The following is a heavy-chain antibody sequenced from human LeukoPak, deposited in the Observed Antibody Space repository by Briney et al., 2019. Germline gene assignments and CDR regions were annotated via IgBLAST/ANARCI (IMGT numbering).Heavy chain of an antibody. Sequence: PSETLSLTCTVSGASIRSSGWHWGWIRQPPGKGLEWIGNIHHSGSTNYNPSLKSRVTMSVDKSKNQFSLKLSSVTAADTAVYYCASPYSSGHYWGQGTLVTVSS. CDR1: GASIRSSGWH. J-gene: IGHJ4*02. CDR2: IHHSGST. D-gene: IGHD6-19*01. CDR3: ASPYSSGHY. V-gene: IGHV4-39*07.